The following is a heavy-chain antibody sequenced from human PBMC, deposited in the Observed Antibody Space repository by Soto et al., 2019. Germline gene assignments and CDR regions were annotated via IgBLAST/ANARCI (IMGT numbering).Heavy chain of an antibody. CDR1: GGNFSSSA. V-gene: IGHV1-69*06. J-gene: IGHJ5*02. CDR3: ARVYWQWLGKNWVDP. Sequence: QVQLVQSGAEVKKPGSSVKVSCKASGGNFSSSAISWVRQAPGQGLEWMGGIIPIFGTAKYAQKFQGRVTITADKSTSTAYMELSSLRSENMAVYYCARVYWQWLGKNWVDPWGQGTLVTVSS. D-gene: IGHD6-19*01. CDR2: IIPIFGTA.